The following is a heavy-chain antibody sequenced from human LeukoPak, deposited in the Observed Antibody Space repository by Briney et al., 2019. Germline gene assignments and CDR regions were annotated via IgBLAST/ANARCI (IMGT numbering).Heavy chain of an antibody. CDR3: AKAAPLTDYYDSSGYYYGMDV. CDR1: GFTFSSYA. Sequence: GGSLRLSCAASGFTFSSYAMSWVRQAPGKGLEWVSAISSSGGSTYYADSVKGRFTISRDNSKNTLYLQMNSLRAEDTAVYYCAKAAPLTDYYDSSGYYYGMDVWGQGTTVTVSS. J-gene: IGHJ6*02. CDR2: ISSSGGST. V-gene: IGHV3-23*01. D-gene: IGHD3-22*01.